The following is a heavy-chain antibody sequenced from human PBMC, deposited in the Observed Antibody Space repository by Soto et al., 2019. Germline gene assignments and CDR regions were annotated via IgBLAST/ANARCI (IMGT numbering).Heavy chain of an antibody. CDR3: AREDSIIIPAVSDF. CDR2: ISKSDYT. CDR1: GFAFNNYG. V-gene: IGHV3-21*01. J-gene: IGHJ4*02. Sequence: GGSLRLSCTVSGFAFNNYGINWVRQAPGKGLEWVSSISKSDYTYYSDSVTGRFTISRDNAKNSVSLQMNTLRAEDTAVYYCAREDSIIIPAVSDFWGQGTLVTVSS. D-gene: IGHD2-2*01.